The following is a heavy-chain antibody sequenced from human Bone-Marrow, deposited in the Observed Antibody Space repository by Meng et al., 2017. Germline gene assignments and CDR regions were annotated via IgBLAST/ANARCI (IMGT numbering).Heavy chain of an antibody. Sequence: GGSLRLSCAASGFTFSSYAMHWVRQAPGKGLEWVAVISYDGSNKYYADSVKGRFTISRDNAKNSLYLQMNSLRAEDTALYYCAKDMTPYYYDSSGYYYWGQGTLVTVSS. CDR1: GFTFSSYA. J-gene: IGHJ4*02. CDR3: AKDMTPYYYDSSGYYY. CDR2: ISYDGSNK. V-gene: IGHV3-30*04. D-gene: IGHD3-22*01.